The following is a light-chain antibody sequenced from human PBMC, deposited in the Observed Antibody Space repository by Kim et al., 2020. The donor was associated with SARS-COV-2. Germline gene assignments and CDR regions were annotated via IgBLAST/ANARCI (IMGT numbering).Light chain of an antibody. CDR1: SSDIGAYNY. V-gene: IGLV2-11*01. Sequence: QSALTQPRSVSGSPGQSVTISCTGTSSDIGAYNYVSWYQQRPGKAPKLIIYDVSKRPSGIPDRFSGSKSGNTASLTVSGLQAEDEADYYCCSNAGSHNLLLFGGGTQLTVL. J-gene: IGLJ2*01. CDR3: CSNAGSHNLLL. CDR2: DVS.